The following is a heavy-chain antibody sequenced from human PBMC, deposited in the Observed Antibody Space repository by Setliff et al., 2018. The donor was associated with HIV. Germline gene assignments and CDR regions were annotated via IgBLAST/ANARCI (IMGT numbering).Heavy chain of an antibody. J-gene: IGHJ6*03. V-gene: IGHV4-61*02. Sequence: SETLSLTCNVSGGSISSGSYYWNWIRQPAGKGLEWIGRIYASGNTNYNPSLKGRVTISIDTSNNRFSLRLTSVTAADTAVYYCSRGYITLDRGVSDYMDVWGKGTTVTVSS. CDR2: IYASGNT. CDR3: SRGYITLDRGVSDYMDV. D-gene: IGHD3-10*01. CDR1: GGSISSGSYY.